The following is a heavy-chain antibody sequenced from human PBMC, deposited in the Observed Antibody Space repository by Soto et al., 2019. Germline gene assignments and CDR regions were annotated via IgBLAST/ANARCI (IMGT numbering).Heavy chain of an antibody. Sequence: GASGKVSCKASGFTFTSSAVQWVRQARGKRLEWIGWIVVGSGNTNYAQKFQERVTITRDMSTSTAYMELSSLRSEDTAVYYCAAVHSSGGSCSPGLGMDVWGQGTTVTV. D-gene: IGHD2-15*01. CDR1: GFTFTSSA. J-gene: IGHJ6*02. CDR3: AAVHSSGGSCSPGLGMDV. CDR2: IVVGSGNT. V-gene: IGHV1-58*01.